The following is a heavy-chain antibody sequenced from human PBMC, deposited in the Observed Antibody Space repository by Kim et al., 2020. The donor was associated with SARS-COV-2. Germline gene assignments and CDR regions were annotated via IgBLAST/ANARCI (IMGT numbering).Heavy chain of an antibody. J-gene: IGHJ6*02. Sequence: TIYADSVKGRPTISRDNAKNTLYLQMSSLRTEDTAVYYYARGNYHGMDVWGQGTTVTVSS. CDR2: T. V-gene: IGHV3-74*01. CDR3: ARGNYHGMDV.